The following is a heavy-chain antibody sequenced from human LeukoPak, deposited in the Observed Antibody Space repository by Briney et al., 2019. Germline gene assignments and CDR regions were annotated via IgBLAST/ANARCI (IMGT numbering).Heavy chain of an antibody. Sequence: GGSLRLSCAASGFTFSSYSMNWVRQAPGKGLEWVSSISSSSSYIYYADSVKGRFTISRDNAKNSLYLQMNSLRAEDTAVYYCARAQLEQLWLLFDYWGQGTLVTVSS. CDR2: ISSSSSYI. CDR1: GFTFSSYS. V-gene: IGHV3-21*04. J-gene: IGHJ4*02. D-gene: IGHD5-18*01. CDR3: ARAQLEQLWLLFDY.